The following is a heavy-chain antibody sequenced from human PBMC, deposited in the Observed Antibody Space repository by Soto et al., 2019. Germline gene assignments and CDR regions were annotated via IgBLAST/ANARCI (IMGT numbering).Heavy chain of an antibody. CDR1: GYTFSRYG. CDR3: ARVGQLVRDWFDP. CDR2: ISGSGGNT. J-gene: IGHJ5*02. V-gene: IGHV1-18*01. D-gene: IGHD6-6*01. Sequence: ASVKVSCKASGYTFSRYGISWVRQAPGQGLEWMGWISGSGGNTKEAQKLQGRVTMTTDTAASTAHMELSSLRSDDTAVYYCARVGQLVRDWFDPWGQGTLVTVSS.